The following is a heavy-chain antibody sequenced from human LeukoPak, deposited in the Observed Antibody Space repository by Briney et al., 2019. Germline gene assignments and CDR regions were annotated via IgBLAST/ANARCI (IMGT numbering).Heavy chain of an antibody. D-gene: IGHD4-17*01. J-gene: IGHJ4*02. Sequence: GGSLRLSCSASGFTFSSYAMHWVRQAPGKGLEYGSAISSNGGSTYYADSVKGRFTISRDNSKNTLYLQMSSLRAEDTAVYYCVNGDDPLWYWGQGTLVTVSS. CDR3: VNGDDPLWY. V-gene: IGHV3-64D*06. CDR2: ISSNGGST. CDR1: GFTFSSYA.